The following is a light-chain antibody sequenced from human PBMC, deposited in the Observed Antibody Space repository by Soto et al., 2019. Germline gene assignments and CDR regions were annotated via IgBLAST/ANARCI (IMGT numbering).Light chain of an antibody. CDR2: EVN. CDR3: SSWTSSTTQV. V-gene: IGLV2-14*01. CDR1: SSDVGGYNF. J-gene: IGLJ2*01. Sequence: QSVLTQPASVSGSPGQSITISCTGTSSDVGGYNFVSWYQQHPGKAPKLMIFEVNNRPSGVSNRFSGSKSGNTASLTISGLQADDEADYYCSSWTSSTTQVLGGGTKLTVL.